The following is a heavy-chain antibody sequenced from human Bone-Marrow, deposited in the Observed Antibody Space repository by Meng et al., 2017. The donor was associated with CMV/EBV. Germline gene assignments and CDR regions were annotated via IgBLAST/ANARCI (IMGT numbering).Heavy chain of an antibody. D-gene: IGHD3-10*01. CDR2: IRYDGSNK. Sequence: GGSLRLSCAASGFTFSSYAMHWVRQAPGKGLEWVAFIRYDGSNKYYADSVKGRFTISRDNSKNTLYLQMNSLRAEDTAVYYCARDAYYYGSGRGNYWGQGTLVTVSS. CDR1: GFTFSSYA. CDR3: ARDAYYYGSGRGNY. V-gene: IGHV3-30*02. J-gene: IGHJ4*02.